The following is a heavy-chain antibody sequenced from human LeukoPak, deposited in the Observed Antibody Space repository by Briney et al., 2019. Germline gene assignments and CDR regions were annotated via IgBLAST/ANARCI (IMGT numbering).Heavy chain of an antibody. CDR1: GYTFTSYG. D-gene: IGHD5-24*01. V-gene: IGHV1-18*01. Sequence: ASVKVSXKASGYTFTSYGISWVRQAPGQGLEWMGWISAYNGNTNYAQKLQGRVTMTTDTSTSTAYMELRSLRSDDTAVYYCARHRDGYNSGDYFDYWGQGTLVTVSS. CDR3: ARHRDGYNSGDYFDY. J-gene: IGHJ4*02. CDR2: ISAYNGNT.